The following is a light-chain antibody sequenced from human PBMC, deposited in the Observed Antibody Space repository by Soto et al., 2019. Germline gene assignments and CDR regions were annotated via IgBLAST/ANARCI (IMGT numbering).Light chain of an antibody. CDR3: HQRQSWPRT. CDR1: QSVGSY. J-gene: IGKJ1*01. V-gene: IGKV3-11*01. Sequence: DIVLTQSPATLSLSPGERDTLSCRASQSVGSYLAWYQQKPGQAPRLLICDASNRAPGIPARFSGSGYGTDFNLTISSLETEDFAVYYCHQRQSWPRTFGQGTKVDIK. CDR2: DAS.